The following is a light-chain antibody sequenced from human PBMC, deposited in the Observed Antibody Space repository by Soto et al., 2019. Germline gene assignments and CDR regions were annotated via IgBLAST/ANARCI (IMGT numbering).Light chain of an antibody. CDR1: QGISTF. CDR3: KEYNGSPLT. CDR2: AAH. Sequence: DIQMTQSPSSLSASVGDRVTITCRASQGISTFLAWYKQKPGKVPELLIYAAHTLQSGVPSRFSGSGSGTDFTLTISRLQPEDVATYDCKEYNGSPLTCGGGTKVEIK. J-gene: IGKJ4*01. V-gene: IGKV1-27*01.